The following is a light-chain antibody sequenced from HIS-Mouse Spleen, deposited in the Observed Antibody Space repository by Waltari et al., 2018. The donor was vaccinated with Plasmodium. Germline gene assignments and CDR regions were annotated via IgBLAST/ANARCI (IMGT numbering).Light chain of an antibody. J-gene: IGLJ3*02. Sequence: SYELTQPPSVSVSPGQTARITCSGDALPKKYAYWYQQKSGQAPVLVIYEESKRTAGIAERFSGSSSGTMATLTISGAQVEDEADYYCYSTDSSGNHRVFGGGTKLTVL. V-gene: IGLV3-10*01. CDR3: YSTDSSGNHRV. CDR1: ALPKKY. CDR2: EES.